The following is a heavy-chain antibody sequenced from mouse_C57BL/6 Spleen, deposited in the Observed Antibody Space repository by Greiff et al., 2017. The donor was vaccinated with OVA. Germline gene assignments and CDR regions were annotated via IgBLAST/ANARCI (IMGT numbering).Heavy chain of an antibody. CDR1: GYTFTSYW. CDR3: AREGVLDGFAY. D-gene: IGHD1-1*01. J-gene: IGHJ3*01. Sequence: QVQLQQSGAELVRPGSSVKLSCKASGYTFTSYWMDWVKQRPGQGLEWIGNIYPSDSETHYNQKFKDKATLTVDKSSSTAYMQLSSLTSEDSAVYYCAREGVLDGFAYWGQGTLVTVSA. V-gene: IGHV1-61*01. CDR2: IYPSDSET.